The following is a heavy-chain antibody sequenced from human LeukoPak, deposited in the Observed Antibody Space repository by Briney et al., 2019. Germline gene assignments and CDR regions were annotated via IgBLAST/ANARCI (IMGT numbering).Heavy chain of an antibody. Sequence: ASVKVSCKASGYTFTTYGITWVRQAPGQGLEWMGWVSAYNGDTDYAQSLQGKVTMTTDTSPSTAYMELTTLRSDDTAVYYCARVWYDSGNHLYFYYGLDVWGQGTTVTVSS. D-gene: IGHD3-22*01. CDR2: VSAYNGDT. J-gene: IGHJ6*02. V-gene: IGHV1-18*01. CDR3: ARVWYDSGNHLYFYYGLDV. CDR1: GYTFTTYG.